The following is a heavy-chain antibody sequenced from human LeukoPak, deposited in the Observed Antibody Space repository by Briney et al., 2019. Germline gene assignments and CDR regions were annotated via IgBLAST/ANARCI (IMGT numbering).Heavy chain of an antibody. CDR1: GFTSTSKT. Sequence: GGSLRLSCAPSGFTSTSKTMNWVPQAPGKGLEWVSPISSRSSYIYYTYSVKGRFTISRDNAKISLYLQMNSLRAEDTAVYYCARDSMVRGVITNIDWFDPWGQGTLVTVSS. CDR3: ARDSMVRGVITNIDWFDP. D-gene: IGHD3-10*01. CDR2: ISSRSSYI. J-gene: IGHJ5*02. V-gene: IGHV3-21*01.